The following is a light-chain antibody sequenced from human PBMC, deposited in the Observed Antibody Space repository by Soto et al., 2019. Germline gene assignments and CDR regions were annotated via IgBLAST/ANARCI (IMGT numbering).Light chain of an antibody. CDR1: QSINSN. Sequence: ETVMTQSPATLSVSPGERVTLSCRASQSINSNLAWYQQRPGQAPRVLIYDASTRATAVPARFSGSGYGTEFTLTISSLQSDDFAVYYCQQYNNWPPDYTFGQGTKLEIK. CDR2: DAS. J-gene: IGKJ2*01. V-gene: IGKV3-15*01. CDR3: QQYNNWPPDYT.